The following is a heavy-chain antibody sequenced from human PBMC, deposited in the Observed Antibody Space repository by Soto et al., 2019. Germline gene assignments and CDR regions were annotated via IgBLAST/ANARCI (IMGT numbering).Heavy chain of an antibody. Sequence: QVQLVQSGAEVKKPGDSVKVSCKASGYTFTSYGVSWVRQAPGQGLEWMGWISGYNGNTNYAQKLQGRVTMTTDTSTSTAYMELSSLRSNDTAVYYCARAGKYYYGSGSPYYYGVDVWGQGITVTVSS. CDR2: ISGYNGNT. CDR3: ARAGKYYYGSGSPYYYGVDV. V-gene: IGHV1-18*04. J-gene: IGHJ6*02. CDR1: GYTFTSYG. D-gene: IGHD3-10*01.